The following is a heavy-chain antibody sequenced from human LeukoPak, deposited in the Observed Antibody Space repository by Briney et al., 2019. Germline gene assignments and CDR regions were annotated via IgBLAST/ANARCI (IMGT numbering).Heavy chain of an antibody. Sequence: SVKVSCKASGGTFSSYAISWVRQAPGQGLEWMGGIIPIFGTANYAQKFQGRVTITADESTSTAYMELSSLRSEDAAVYYCARAGMARINWFDPWGQGTLVTVSS. CDR1: GGTFSSYA. CDR2: IIPIFGTA. D-gene: IGHD1-14*01. J-gene: IGHJ5*02. CDR3: ARAGMARINWFDP. V-gene: IGHV1-69*13.